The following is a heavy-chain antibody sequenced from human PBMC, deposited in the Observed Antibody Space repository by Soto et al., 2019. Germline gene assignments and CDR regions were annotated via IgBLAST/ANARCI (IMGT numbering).Heavy chain of an antibody. V-gene: IGHV4-38-2*01. CDR1: GYSISSGYY. CDR3: ARVGDFWSGHPFDP. Sequence: PATLSLTCAVSGYSISSGYYLVWLGPPPGKGLEWIGSIYHSGSTYYNPSLKSRVTISVDTSKNQFSLKLSSVTAADTAVYYCARVGDFWSGHPFDPWGQGNLVTVS. J-gene: IGHJ5*02. CDR2: IYHSGST. D-gene: IGHD3-3*01.